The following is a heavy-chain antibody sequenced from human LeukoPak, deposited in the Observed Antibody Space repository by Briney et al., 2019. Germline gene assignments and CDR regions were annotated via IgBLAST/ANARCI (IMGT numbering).Heavy chain of an antibody. Sequence: GGSLRLSCAASGFTFSSYWMHWVRQAPGKGLVWVSRINSDGSSTSYADSVKGRFTISRDNAKNTLYLQMNSLRAEDTAVYYCARDESSNWYEGTDAFDIWGQGTMVTVSS. D-gene: IGHD6-13*01. CDR1: GFTFSSYW. CDR2: INSDGSST. V-gene: IGHV3-74*01. CDR3: ARDESSNWYEGTDAFDI. J-gene: IGHJ3*02.